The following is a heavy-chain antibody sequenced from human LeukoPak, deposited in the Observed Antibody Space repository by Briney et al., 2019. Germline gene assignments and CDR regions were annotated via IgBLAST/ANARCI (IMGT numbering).Heavy chain of an antibody. V-gene: IGHV3-64*01. Sequence: GGSLRLSCAASGFTFSSYAMHWVRQAPGKGPEYVSAISSNGGSTYYANSVKGRFAISRDNSENTLYLQMGSLRAEDMAVYYCARGKLRAFDIWGQGTMVTVSS. CDR2: ISSNGGST. CDR1: GFTFSSYA. D-gene: IGHD4-23*01. CDR3: ARGKLRAFDI. J-gene: IGHJ3*02.